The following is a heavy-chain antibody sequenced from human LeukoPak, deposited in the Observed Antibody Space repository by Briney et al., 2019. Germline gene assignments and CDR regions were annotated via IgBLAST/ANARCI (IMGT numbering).Heavy chain of an antibody. CDR3: ARDQEQQLVTPFDP. CDR1: GYTFTSYG. J-gene: IGHJ5*02. CDR2: ISAYNGNT. V-gene: IGHV1-18*01. Sequence: ASVKVSCKASGYTFTSYGISWVRQAPGQGLEWMGWISAYNGNTNYAQKLQGRVTMTTDTSTSTAYMELRSLRSDDTAVYYCARDQEQQLVTPFDPWGQGTLVTVSS. D-gene: IGHD6-13*01.